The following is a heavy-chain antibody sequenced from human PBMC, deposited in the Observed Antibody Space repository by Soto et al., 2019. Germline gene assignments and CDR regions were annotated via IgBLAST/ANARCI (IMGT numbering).Heavy chain of an antibody. CDR2: IYYSGST. Sequence: LSLTCTVSGGSISSYYWSWIRQPPGKGLEWIGYIYYSGSTNYNPSLKSRVTISVDTSKNQFSLKLSSVTAADTAVYYCARGGGYSSGWRDYWGQGTLVTVSS. CDR3: ARGGGYSSGWRDY. V-gene: IGHV4-59*01. CDR1: GGSISSYY. D-gene: IGHD6-19*01. J-gene: IGHJ4*02.